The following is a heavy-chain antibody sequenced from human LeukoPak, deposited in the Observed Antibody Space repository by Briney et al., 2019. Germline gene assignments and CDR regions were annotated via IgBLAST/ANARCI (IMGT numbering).Heavy chain of an antibody. CDR2: INHSGST. J-gene: IGHJ4*02. D-gene: IGHD3-3*01. V-gene: IGHV4-34*01. Sequence: SETLSLTCAVYGGSFSGYYWSWIRQPPGKGLEWIGEINHSGSTNYNPSLKSRVTISVDTSKNQFSLKLSSVTAADTAVYYCARVTRESLEWLGEGIDYWGQGTLVTVSS. CDR3: ARVTRESLEWLGEGIDY. CDR1: GGSFSGYY.